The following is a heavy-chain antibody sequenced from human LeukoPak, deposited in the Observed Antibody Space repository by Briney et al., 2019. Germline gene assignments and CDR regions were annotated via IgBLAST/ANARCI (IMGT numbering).Heavy chain of an antibody. CDR3: ARDYDSSSWYEGFWFDP. D-gene: IGHD6-13*01. Sequence: PGGSLRLSCAASGFTFSSYSMNWVRQAPGKGLEWVSSISSSSSYIYYADSVKGRFTISRDNAKNSLYLQMNSLRAEDTAAYYCARDYDSSSWYEGFWFDPWGQGTLVTVSS. CDR1: GFTFSSYS. CDR2: ISSSSSYI. J-gene: IGHJ5*02. V-gene: IGHV3-21*01.